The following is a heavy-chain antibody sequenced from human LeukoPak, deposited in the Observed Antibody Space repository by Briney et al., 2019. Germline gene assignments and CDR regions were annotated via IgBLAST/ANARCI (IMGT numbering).Heavy chain of an antibody. CDR3: ANPRDSSTWYTFDY. CDR2: ISSSGGST. Sequence: AGGSLRLSCAASGFSFINYSMNWVRQAPGKGLEWVSGISSSGGSTSYADSVKGRFTISRDNSKNTLYLQMNSLRAEDTAVYYCANPRDSSTWYTFDYWGQGTLVTVSS. V-gene: IGHV3-23*01. CDR1: GFSFINYS. D-gene: IGHD6-13*01. J-gene: IGHJ4*02.